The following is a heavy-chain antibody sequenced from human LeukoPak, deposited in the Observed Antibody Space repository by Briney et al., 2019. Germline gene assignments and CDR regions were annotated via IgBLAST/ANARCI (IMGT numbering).Heavy chain of an antibody. J-gene: IGHJ5*02. CDR3: AIIAAAPGNWIDP. CDR1: GGSFSGYY. D-gene: IGHD6-13*01. V-gene: IGHV4-34*01. Sequence: PSETLSLTCAVYGGSFSGYYWSWIRQPPGKGLEWIGEINHSGSTNYNPSLKSRVTISVDTSKNQFSLKLSSVTAADTAVYYCAIIAAAPGNWIDPWGQGTLVTVSS. CDR2: INHSGST.